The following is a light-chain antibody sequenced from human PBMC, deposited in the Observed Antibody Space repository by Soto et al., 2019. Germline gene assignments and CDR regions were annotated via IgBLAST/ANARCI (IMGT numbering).Light chain of an antibody. CDR1: QSVLSSSNNRNY. Sequence: DIVLTQSPDSLAVSLGERAAINCKSSQSVLSSSNNRNYLAWYQQKPRQPPKLLIYWASTRESGVPDRFSGSGSGTDFTLTISSLQAADVAVYYCQQYYETPTFDQGTKVEI. CDR3: QQYYETPT. V-gene: IGKV4-1*01. J-gene: IGKJ1*01. CDR2: WAS.